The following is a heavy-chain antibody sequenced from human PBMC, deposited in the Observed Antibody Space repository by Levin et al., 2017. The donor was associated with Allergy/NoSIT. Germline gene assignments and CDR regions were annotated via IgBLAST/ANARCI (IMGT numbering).Heavy chain of an antibody. CDR1: GGTFSSYA. D-gene: IGHD2-15*01. J-gene: IGHJ6*02. CDR3: AATTAVVVVAATPHYYYYGMDV. Sequence: SVKVSCKASGGTFSSYAISWVRQAPGQGLEWMGGIIPIFGTANYAQKFQGRVTITADESTSTAYMELSSLRSEDTAVYYCAATTAVVVVAATPHYYYYGMDVWGQGTTVTVSS. CDR2: IIPIFGTA. V-gene: IGHV1-69*13.